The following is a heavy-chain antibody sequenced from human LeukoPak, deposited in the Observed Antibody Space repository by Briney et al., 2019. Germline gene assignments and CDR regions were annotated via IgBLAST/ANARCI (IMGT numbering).Heavy chain of an antibody. J-gene: IGHJ4*02. CDR2: ISGRGGSP. V-gene: IGHV3-23*01. D-gene: IGHD3-22*01. Sequence: GGSLRLSCAASGFTFSSYAMSWVRQAPGRGRDWVSAISGRGGSPNYADAVKGRFNSSRDNPKNSLYLQMNSLRAEDTAVYYCAKGGRYYYDSSGYRDYVDYWGQGTLVTVSS. CDR1: GFTFSSYA. CDR3: AKGGRYYYDSSGYRDYVDY.